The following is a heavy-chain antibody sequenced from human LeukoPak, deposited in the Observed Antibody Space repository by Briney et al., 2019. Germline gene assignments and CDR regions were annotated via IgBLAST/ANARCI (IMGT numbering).Heavy chain of an antibody. J-gene: IGHJ4*02. V-gene: IGHV3-72*01. CDR3: SRIFSHGSTGYYPDH. D-gene: IGHD3-9*01. CDR2: SKNKATTYSK. Sequence: GGSLTLSCAVSGYTFSDHHVDWVRKAPAQGLEWIGRSKNKATTYSKEYAASVKSRFTFSTDDRKNSLYLQMNSLTDEDTAVYYCSRIFSHGSTGYYPDHWGQGTLVSASS. CDR1: GYTFSDHH.